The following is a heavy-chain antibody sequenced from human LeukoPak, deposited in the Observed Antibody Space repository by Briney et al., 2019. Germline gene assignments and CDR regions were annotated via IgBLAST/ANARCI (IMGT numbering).Heavy chain of an antibody. Sequence: GRSLRLSCAASGFTFSSYGMHWVRQAPGKGLEWVAVISYDGSKKYYADSVKGRFTISRDNSKNTLYLQMNSLRAEDTAVYYCAKGVNRNYDAFDIWGQGTMVTVSS. CDR1: GFTFSSYG. CDR2: ISYDGSKK. V-gene: IGHV3-30*18. J-gene: IGHJ3*02. CDR3: AKGVNRNYDAFDI. D-gene: IGHD1-7*01.